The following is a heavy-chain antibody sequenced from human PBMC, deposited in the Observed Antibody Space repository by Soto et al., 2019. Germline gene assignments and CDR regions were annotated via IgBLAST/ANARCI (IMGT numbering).Heavy chain of an antibody. Sequence: EVQLVESGGGLVQPGGSLRLSCAASGFTFSNYWMNWVRQAPGKGLEWLANINQGGSEKYSVDSVKGRFPISRDNAKNSLYLQMNSLRAEDTAVYYCARDDVRNGADVWGQGTTVTVSS. CDR2: INQGGSEK. J-gene: IGHJ6*02. D-gene: IGHD3-3*01. CDR1: GFTFSNYW. V-gene: IGHV3-7*04. CDR3: ARDDVRNGADV.